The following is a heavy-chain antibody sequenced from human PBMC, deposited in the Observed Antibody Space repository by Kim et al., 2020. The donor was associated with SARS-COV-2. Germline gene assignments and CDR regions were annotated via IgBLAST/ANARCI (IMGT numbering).Heavy chain of an antibody. CDR1: GFTFSDYS. CDR3: ARDRDYAFDI. J-gene: IGHJ3*02. V-gene: IGHV3-48*02. CDR2: ISIGSGAI. Sequence: GGSLRLSCAASGFTFSDYSMNWVRQAPGKGLEWVSYISIGSGAINYADSVKGRFTISRDDAKNSVYLQMNSLRDEDTAVYYCARDRDYAFDIWGQGTMVTVSS.